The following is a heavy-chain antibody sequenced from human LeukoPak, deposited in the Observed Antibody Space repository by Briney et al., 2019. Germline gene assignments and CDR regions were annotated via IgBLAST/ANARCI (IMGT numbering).Heavy chain of an antibody. Sequence: GGSLRLSCAVSGFTFSSSDMSWVRQAPGKGLEWVSYISSSSTIYYADSVKGRFTISRDNAKNSLYLQMNSLRAEDTAVYYCASETILTDWGQGTLVTVSS. V-gene: IGHV3-48*04. D-gene: IGHD3-9*01. J-gene: IGHJ4*02. CDR1: GFTFSSSD. CDR3: ASETILTD. CDR2: ISSSSTI.